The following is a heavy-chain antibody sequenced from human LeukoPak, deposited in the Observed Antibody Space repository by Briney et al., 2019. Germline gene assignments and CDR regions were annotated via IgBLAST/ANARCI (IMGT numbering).Heavy chain of an antibody. CDR2: FDPEDGET. D-gene: IGHD3-3*01. J-gene: IGHJ5*02. Sequence: GASVKVSCKVSGYTLTELSMHWVRQAPGKGLEWMGGFDPEDGETIYAQKFQGRVTMTEDTSTDTAYMELSCLRSEDTAVYYCATLGRFYDFWSGYYTVNWFDPWGQGTLVTVSS. CDR3: ATLGRFYDFWSGYYTVNWFDP. V-gene: IGHV1-24*01. CDR1: GYTLTELS.